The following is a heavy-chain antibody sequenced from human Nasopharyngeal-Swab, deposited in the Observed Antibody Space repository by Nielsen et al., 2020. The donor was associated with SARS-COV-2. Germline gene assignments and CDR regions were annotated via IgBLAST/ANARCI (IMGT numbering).Heavy chain of an antibody. CDR1: GFPSSDYS. CDR3: ARDSVPHPANYDHDYYYYYMDV. D-gene: IGHD4/OR15-4a*01. Sequence: GGSLRPPFPPSGFPSSDYSMSWIRQPPGKGLDWVSSISSSGSTIYSADSVKGRFTTSRDNAKNSLYLQMNSLRAEDTAVYYCARDSVPHPANYDHDYYYYYMDVWGKGTTVTVSS. J-gene: IGHJ6*03. CDR2: ISSSGSTI. V-gene: IGHV3-11*04.